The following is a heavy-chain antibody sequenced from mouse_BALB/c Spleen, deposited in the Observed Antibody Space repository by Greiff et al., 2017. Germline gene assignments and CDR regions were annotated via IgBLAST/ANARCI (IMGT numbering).Heavy chain of an antibody. J-gene: IGHJ1*01. CDR2: ISNGGGST. Sequence: EVQLVESGGGLVQPGGSLKLSCAASGFTFSSYTMSWVRQTPEKRLEWVAYISNGGGSTYYPDTVKGRFTISRDNAKNTLYLQMSSLKSEDTAMYYCARAIYDGWWYFDVWGAGTTVTVSS. CDR1: GFTFSSYT. CDR3: ARAIYDGWWYFDV. D-gene: IGHD2-3*01. V-gene: IGHV5-12-2*01.